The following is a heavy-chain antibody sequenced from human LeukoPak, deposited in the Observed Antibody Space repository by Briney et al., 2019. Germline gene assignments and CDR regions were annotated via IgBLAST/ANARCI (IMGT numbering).Heavy chain of an antibody. CDR3: GRNWNDDWFDP. Sequence: SETLSLTCTVSGGSISSYYWSWIRQPPGKGLEWIGYIYYSGSTNYNPSLKSRVTISVDTSKNQFSLKLSSVTAADTAVYYCGRNWNDDWFDPWGQGTLVTVSS. CDR1: GGSISSYY. CDR2: IYYSGST. V-gene: IGHV4-59*01. D-gene: IGHD1-1*01. J-gene: IGHJ5*02.